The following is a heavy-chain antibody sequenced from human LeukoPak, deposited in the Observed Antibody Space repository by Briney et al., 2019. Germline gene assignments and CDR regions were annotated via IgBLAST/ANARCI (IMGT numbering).Heavy chain of an antibody. V-gene: IGHV1-18*01. CDR3: ARDDYYDSSGYYPFDS. CDR2: ISAYNGNT. D-gene: IGHD3-22*01. J-gene: IGHJ4*02. CDR1: GYTFTSYG. Sequence: ASVKVSCKASGYTFTSYGISWVRQAPGQGLEWMGWISAYNGNTNYAQKLQGRVTMTTDTSTSTAYMELRSLRSDDTAVYYCARDDYYDSSGYYPFDSWGQGTLVTVSS.